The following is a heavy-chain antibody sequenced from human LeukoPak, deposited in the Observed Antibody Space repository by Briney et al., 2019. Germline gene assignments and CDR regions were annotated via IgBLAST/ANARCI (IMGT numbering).Heavy chain of an antibody. CDR2: INPGDSET. CDR1: GDSFTSYW. CDR3: ARPGYRSRYFDY. V-gene: IGHV5-51*01. J-gene: IGHJ4*02. D-gene: IGHD6-19*01. Sequence: GESLKISCKGSGDSFTSYWIGWVRQMPGKGLEWMGIINPGDSETKYSPSFQGQVTISADKSISTAYLQWSSLKASDTAMYYCARPGYRSRYFDYWGQGTLVTVSS.